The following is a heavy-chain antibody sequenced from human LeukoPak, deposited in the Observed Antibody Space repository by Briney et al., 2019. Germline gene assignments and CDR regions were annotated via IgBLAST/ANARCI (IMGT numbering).Heavy chain of an antibody. J-gene: IGHJ4*02. CDR2: IRPDRSTT. CDR1: GFTLSRHW. Sequence: GGSLRLSCAAPGFTLSRHWMHWVPQAPAKGLMWVSRIRPDRSTTLYADSVKGRFTSSRDNAKHTLYLQMNSLGAEDTAVYYGTTVLGSKRYSLCDYWGQGPLVTVSS. CDR3: TTVLGSKRYSLCDY. D-gene: IGHD4-11*01. V-gene: IGHV3-74*03.